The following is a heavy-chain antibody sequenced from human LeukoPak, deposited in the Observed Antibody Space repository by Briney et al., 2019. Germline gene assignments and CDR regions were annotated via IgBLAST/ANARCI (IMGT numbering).Heavy chain of an antibody. CDR3: ARVVDILTGHDTALDY. Sequence: ASVKVSCKASGYTFINYYIHWVRQAPGQGLEWMGWINPNTGGTNFAQNFQGRVTMTTVTSISTAYMELSRLRSDDTAVYYCARVVDILTGHDTALDYWGQGTLVTVSS. J-gene: IGHJ4*02. D-gene: IGHD3-9*01. CDR2: INPNTGGT. CDR1: GYTFINYY. V-gene: IGHV1-2*02.